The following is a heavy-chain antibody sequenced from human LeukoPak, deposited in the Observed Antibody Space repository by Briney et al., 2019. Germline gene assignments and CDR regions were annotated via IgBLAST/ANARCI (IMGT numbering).Heavy chain of an antibody. V-gene: IGHV4-59*08. CDR1: GGSISSYY. Sequence: SETLSLTCTVSGGSISSYYWSWIRQPPGKGLEWIGYIHYSGTTNYNPSLESRVTISVDTSKNQFSLKLSSVTAADTAVYYCVGPPGGSSNWYGYFQHWGEGTLVTVSS. CDR2: IHYSGTT. CDR3: VGPPGGSSNWYGYFQH. D-gene: IGHD6-13*01. J-gene: IGHJ1*01.